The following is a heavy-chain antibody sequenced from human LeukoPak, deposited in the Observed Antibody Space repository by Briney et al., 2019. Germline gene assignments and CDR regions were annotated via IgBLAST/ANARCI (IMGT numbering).Heavy chain of an antibody. Sequence: GGSLRLSCAASGFTFSSYWMHWVRQAPGKGLEWVSAISASGDSTYYADSVKGRFTISRDNAKNSLYLQMNSLRAEDTAVYYCARGRDSSGYHQYYFDYWGQGTLVTVSS. J-gene: IGHJ4*02. CDR3: ARGRDSSGYHQYYFDY. CDR1: GFTFSSYW. V-gene: IGHV3-21*01. D-gene: IGHD3-22*01. CDR2: ISASGDST.